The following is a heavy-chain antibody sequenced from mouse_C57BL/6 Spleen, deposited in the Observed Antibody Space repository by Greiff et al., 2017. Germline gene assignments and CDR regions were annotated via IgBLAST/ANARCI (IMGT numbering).Heavy chain of an antibody. CDR1: GYTFTSYW. J-gene: IGHJ2*01. CDR2: INPSNGGT. CDR3: ARDLGTPYYFDY. V-gene: IGHV1-53*01. D-gene: IGHD3-3*01. Sequence: QVHVKQPGTELVKPGASVKLSCKASGYTFTSYWMHWVKQRPGQGLEWIGNINPSNGGTNYNEKFKSKATLTVDKSSSTAYMQLSSLTSEDSAVYYCARDLGTPYYFDYWGQGTTLTVSS.